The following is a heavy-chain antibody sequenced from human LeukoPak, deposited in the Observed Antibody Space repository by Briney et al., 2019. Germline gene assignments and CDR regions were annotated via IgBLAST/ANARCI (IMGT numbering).Heavy chain of an antibody. J-gene: IGHJ6*02. V-gene: IGHV3-21*04. Sequence: GGSLRLSCAASGFTFSSYSMNWVRQAPGKGLEWVSSISSSSSYIYYADSVKGRFTISRDNAKNSLYLQMNSLRAEDTAVYYCARATYSGSLASYGMDVWGQGTTVTVSS. D-gene: IGHD5-24*01. CDR1: GFTFSSYS. CDR3: ARATYSGSLASYGMDV. CDR2: ISSSSSYI.